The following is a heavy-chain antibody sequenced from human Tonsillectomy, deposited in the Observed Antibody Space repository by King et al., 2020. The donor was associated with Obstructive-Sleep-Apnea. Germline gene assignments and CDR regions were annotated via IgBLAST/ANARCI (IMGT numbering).Heavy chain of an antibody. CDR1: GFTFSDYY. Sequence: VQLVESGGGLVKPGGSLRLSCAASGFTFSDYYMSWIRQAPGKGLEWISYISSSGNTIYYADSVKGRFTISRDNAKNSLYLQMNSLRAEDTAVYYCASSRYWGGEGGGRGCFDLWGRGTLVTVSS. V-gene: IGHV3-11*01. CDR3: ASSRYWGGEGGGRGCFDL. J-gene: IGHJ2*01. D-gene: IGHD2-21*01. CDR2: ISSSGNTI.